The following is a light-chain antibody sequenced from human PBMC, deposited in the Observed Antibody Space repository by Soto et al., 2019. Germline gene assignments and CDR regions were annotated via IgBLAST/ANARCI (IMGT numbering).Light chain of an antibody. Sequence: QAVVTQEPSLTVSPGGTVTLTCGSSTGAVTNGHYPYWFQQKPGQAPRTLIYDTTNRHSWTPARFSGSLLGGKAALTLLGAKPEDEDEYYCLLSYNGPYVFGTGTKVTVL. V-gene: IGLV7-46*02. CDR2: DTT. J-gene: IGLJ1*01. CDR1: TGAVTNGHY. CDR3: LLSYNGPYV.